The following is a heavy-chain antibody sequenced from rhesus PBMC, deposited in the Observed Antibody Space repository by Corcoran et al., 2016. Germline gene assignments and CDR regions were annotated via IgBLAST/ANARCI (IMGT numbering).Heavy chain of an antibody. CDR3: ARWYYNIWTGFDAFDF. D-gene: IGHD3-3*01. V-gene: IGHV4-165*01. J-gene: IGHJ3*01. CDR2: ISGSSGST. Sequence: QVQLQESGPGLVKPSETLSLTCAVSGGSFSGYYWGWIRQPPGKRLEWIGYISGSSGSTDYNPSLKRRVTISTDTSKNQFALKLSSVTAADTAVYYCARWYYNIWTGFDAFDFWGQGLRVTVSS. CDR1: GGSFSGYY.